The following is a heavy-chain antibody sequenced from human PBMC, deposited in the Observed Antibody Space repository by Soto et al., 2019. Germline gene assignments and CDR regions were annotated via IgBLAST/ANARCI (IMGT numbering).Heavy chain of an antibody. D-gene: IGHD4-17*01. J-gene: IGHJ4*02. Sequence: SETLSLTCTVSGGSISSSSYYWGWIRQPPGKGLEWIGSIYYSGSTYYNPSLKSRVTLSVDTPNNQVSLKLTSVTAADTAVYYCARGPYGDYFDYWGQGTLVTVSS. CDR1: GGSISSSSYY. CDR3: ARGPYGDYFDY. V-gene: IGHV4-39*07. CDR2: IYYSGST.